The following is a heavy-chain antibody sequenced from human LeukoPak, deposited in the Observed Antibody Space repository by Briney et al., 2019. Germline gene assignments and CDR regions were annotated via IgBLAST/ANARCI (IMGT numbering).Heavy chain of an antibody. CDR3: ARRGVEQQLVRNWFDP. CDR1: GYSFTSCW. V-gene: IGHV5-51*01. CDR2: IYPGDSDT. Sequence: GESLKISCKGSGYSFTSCWIGWVRQMPGKGLEWMGIIYPGDSDTRYSPSLQGQVTISADKPISTAYLQWSSLRASDTAMYYCARRGVEQQLVRNWFDPWGQGTLVTVSS. D-gene: IGHD6-13*01. J-gene: IGHJ5*02.